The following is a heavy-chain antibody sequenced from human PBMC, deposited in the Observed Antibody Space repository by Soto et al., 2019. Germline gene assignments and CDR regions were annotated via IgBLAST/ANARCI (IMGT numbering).Heavy chain of an antibody. CDR3: ARDAPDDSSSTAYYYYGMDV. J-gene: IGHJ6*02. CDR2: ISSSSVYT. D-gene: IGHD6-6*01. V-gene: IGHV3-11*06. Sequence: GGSLRLSCAASGFTFSDYYMSWIRQAPGKGLEWVSYISSSSVYTNYADSVRGRFTISRDNAKNSLYLQMNSLRAEDTGVYYRARDAPDDSSSTAYYYYGMDVWGRGTTVTVSS. CDR1: GFTFSDYY.